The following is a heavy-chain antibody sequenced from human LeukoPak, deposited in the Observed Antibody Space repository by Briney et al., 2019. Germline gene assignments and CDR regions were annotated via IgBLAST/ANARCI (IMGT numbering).Heavy chain of an antibody. CDR1: GFTFSSYS. CDR3: ASTYCSSTSCYVTGYCYYYYMDV. D-gene: IGHD2-2*01. V-gene: IGHV3-21*01. Sequence: KSGGSLRLSCAASGFTFSSYSTNWVRQAPGKGLEWVSSISSSSSYIYYADSVKGRFTISRDNAKNSLYLQMNSLRAEDTAVYYCASTYCSSTSCYVTGYCYYYYMDVWGKGTTVTVSS. CDR2: ISSSSSYI. J-gene: IGHJ6*03.